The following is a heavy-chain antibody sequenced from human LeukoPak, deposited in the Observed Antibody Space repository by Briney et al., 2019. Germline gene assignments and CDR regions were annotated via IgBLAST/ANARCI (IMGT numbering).Heavy chain of an antibody. CDR1: GFTFSSSG. D-gene: IGHD2-15*01. CDR2: ISYDGSNK. CDR3: ARVGCTGGSCLAYNYYAMDV. Sequence: GGSLRLSCAASGFTFSSSGMHWVRQAPGKGLEWVAVISYDGSNKYYADSVKGRFTISRDNSKNTLYLQMNSLRAEDTAVYYCARVGCTGGSCLAYNYYAMDVWGQGTTVTVSS. J-gene: IGHJ6*02. V-gene: IGHV3-30*03.